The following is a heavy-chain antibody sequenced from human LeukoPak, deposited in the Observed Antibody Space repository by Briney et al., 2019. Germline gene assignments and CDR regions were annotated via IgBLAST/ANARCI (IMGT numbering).Heavy chain of an antibody. J-gene: IGHJ6*03. Sequence: PGGSLRLSCAASGFTVSSNYMSWLRQAPGKGLEWVSVIYSGGSTYYADSVKGRFTISRDNSKNTLYLQMNSLRAEDTAVYYCASGSYWYYYYYMDVWGKGTTVTVSS. D-gene: IGHD1-26*01. V-gene: IGHV3-53*01. CDR1: GFTVSSNY. CDR3: ASGSYWYYYYYMDV. CDR2: IYSGGST.